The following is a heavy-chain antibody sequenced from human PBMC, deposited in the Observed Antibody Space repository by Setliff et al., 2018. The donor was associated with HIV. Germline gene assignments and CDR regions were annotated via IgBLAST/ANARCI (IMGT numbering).Heavy chain of an antibody. J-gene: IGHJ4*02. CDR3: AKTIAALDY. Sequence: TGGSLRLSCAASGFTFSNYGMHWIRQAPDKGLEWVAFIRFDGGDKYYADSVKGRFTISRDNSKNTLYLQMNSLRAEDTAVYFCAKTIAALDYWGQGTLVTVSS. CDR2: IRFDGGDK. CDR1: GFTFSNYG. V-gene: IGHV3-30*02. D-gene: IGHD6-13*01.